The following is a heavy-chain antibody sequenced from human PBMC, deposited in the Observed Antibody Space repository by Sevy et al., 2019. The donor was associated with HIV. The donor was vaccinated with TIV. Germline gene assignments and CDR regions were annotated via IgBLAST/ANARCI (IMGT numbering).Heavy chain of an antibody. J-gene: IGHJ5*01. Sequence: GGSLRLSCAVSGFTFSSYWMSWVRQAPGKGLEWVANINQDGSEKYYVDSVKGRFTISRDSAKNSVYVQMNSLRDEDTGVYYGVGDRSSSWFDSWGQGTLVTVS. CDR1: GFTFSSYW. D-gene: IGHD6-13*01. CDR3: VGDRSSSWFDS. CDR2: INQDGSEK. V-gene: IGHV3-7*01.